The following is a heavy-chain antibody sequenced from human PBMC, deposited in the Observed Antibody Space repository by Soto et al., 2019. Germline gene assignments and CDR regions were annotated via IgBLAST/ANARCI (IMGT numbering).Heavy chain of an antibody. CDR2: IWYDGSNK. CDR1: GFTFSSYG. Sequence: QVQLVESGGGVVQPGRSLRLSCAASGFTFSSYGMHWVRQAPGKGLEWVAVIWYDGSNKYYADSVKGRFTISRDNSKNRLYLQMNSLRAEDRGVYFCARGGAGYGMDLWGQGTTVTVS. V-gene: IGHV3-33*01. J-gene: IGHJ6*01. D-gene: IGHD6-19*01. CDR3: ARGGAGYGMDL.